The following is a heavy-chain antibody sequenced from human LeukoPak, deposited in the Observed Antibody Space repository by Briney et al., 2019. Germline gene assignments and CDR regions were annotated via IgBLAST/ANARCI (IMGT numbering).Heavy chain of an antibody. CDR3: AKDQYYDYVWGSLDY. J-gene: IGHJ4*02. D-gene: IGHD3-16*01. CDR1: GFTFSSYG. CDR2: ISYDGSNK. V-gene: IGHV3-30*18. Sequence: PGGSLRLSCAASGFTFSSYGMHWVRQAPGKGLEWVAVISYDGSNKYYADSVKGRFTISRDNSKNTLYLQMNSLRAEDTAVYYCAKDQYYDYVWGSLDYWGQGTLVTVSS.